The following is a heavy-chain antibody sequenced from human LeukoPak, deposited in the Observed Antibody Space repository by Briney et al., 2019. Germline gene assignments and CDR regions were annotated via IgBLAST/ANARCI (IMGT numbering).Heavy chain of an antibody. Sequence: SSETLSLTCSVSGGSISSGDYFWTWIRQPPGKGLEYIGYIYYSGTTYYNPSLKSRITMSVDMSANQFSLRLTSVSAADTAVYYCTRAYWIGFHFDSWGQGILVSVSS. CDR1: GGSISSGDYF. J-gene: IGHJ4*02. CDR3: TRAYWIGFHFDS. CDR2: IYYSGTT. D-gene: IGHD3-3*01. V-gene: IGHV4-30-4*01.